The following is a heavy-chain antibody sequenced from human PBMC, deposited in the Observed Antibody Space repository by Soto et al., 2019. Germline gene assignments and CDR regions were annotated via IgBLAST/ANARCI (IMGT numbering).Heavy chain of an antibody. J-gene: IGHJ4*02. Sequence: SETLSLTCSVYGGSFSGYYWSWIRQPPGKGLEWIGEINHSGSTNYNPSLKSRVTISVDTSKNQFSLKLSSVTAADTAVYYCASGRRQQPEYFDYWGQETLVTISS. D-gene: IGHD6-13*01. CDR1: GGSFSGYY. CDR2: INHSGST. CDR3: ASGRRQQPEYFDY. V-gene: IGHV4-34*01.